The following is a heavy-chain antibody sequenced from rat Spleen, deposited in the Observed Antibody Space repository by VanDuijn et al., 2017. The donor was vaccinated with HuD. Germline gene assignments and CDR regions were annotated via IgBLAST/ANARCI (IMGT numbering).Heavy chain of an antibody. V-gene: IGHV5-46*01. Sequence: EVQLVESGGGLVQPGRSMKLSCAASGFTFSSFPMAWVRQAPTKGLEWVATISTSGGSTYYRDSVKGRFTISRDNAKSTLYLQMNSLRSEDTATYYCTRDRTLYYGLLPRFDYWGQGVMVTVSS. D-gene: IGHD1-6*01. J-gene: IGHJ2*01. CDR3: TRDRTLYYGLLPRFDY. CDR1: GFTFSSFP. CDR2: ISTSGGST.